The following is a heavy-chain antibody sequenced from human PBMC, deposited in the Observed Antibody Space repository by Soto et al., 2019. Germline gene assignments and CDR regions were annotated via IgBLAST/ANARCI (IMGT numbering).Heavy chain of an antibody. Sequence: GPTLVNPTQTLTLTCTFSGFSLSTSGVGVGWIRQPPGKALEWLALIYWDDDKRYSPSLKSRLTITKDTSKNQVVLTMTNMDPVDTATYYCAHTLYGDPYYYYGMDVWGQGTTVTVSS. CDR1: GFSLSTSGVG. CDR3: AHTLYGDPYYYYGMDV. J-gene: IGHJ6*02. D-gene: IGHD4-17*01. V-gene: IGHV2-5*02. CDR2: IYWDDDK.